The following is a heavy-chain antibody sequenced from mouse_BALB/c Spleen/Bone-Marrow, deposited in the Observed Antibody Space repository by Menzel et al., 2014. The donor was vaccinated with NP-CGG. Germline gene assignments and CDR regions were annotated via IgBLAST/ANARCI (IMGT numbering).Heavy chain of an antibody. J-gene: IGHJ3*01. CDR2: ISGGGRFT. V-gene: IGHV5-9-2*01. Sequence: EVKLVESGGGLVKSGGSLKLSCAASGFSFNSYGMSWVRQTPEKRLEWVATISGGGRFTFYPDSVKERFTISRDNAKNNLYLQLSSLRSEDTALYYCARHAYYDQTEVSFVYWGQGTLVTVSA. CDR3: ARHAYYDQTEVSFVY. CDR1: GFSFNSYG. D-gene: IGHD2-4*01.